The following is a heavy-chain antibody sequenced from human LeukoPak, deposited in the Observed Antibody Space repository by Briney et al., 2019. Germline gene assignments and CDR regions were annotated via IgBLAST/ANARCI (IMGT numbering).Heavy chain of an antibody. D-gene: IGHD3-22*01. CDR2: VSWNSGTI. CDR1: GFTFDDYA. CDR3: AKDLEGSGYYYRFDY. V-gene: IGHV3-9*01. Sequence: PGGSLRLSCAASGFTFDDYAIHWVRQAPGKGLEWVSGVSWNSGTIGYADSVKGRFTISRDNAKNSLYLQMNSLGAEDTALYYCAKDLEGSGYYYRFDYWGQGTLVTVSS. J-gene: IGHJ4*02.